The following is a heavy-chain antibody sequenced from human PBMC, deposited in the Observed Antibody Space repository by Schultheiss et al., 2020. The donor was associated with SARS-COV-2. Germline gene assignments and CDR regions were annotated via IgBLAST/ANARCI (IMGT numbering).Heavy chain of an antibody. J-gene: IGHJ5*02. D-gene: IGHD1-26*01. CDR2: ISGSGGST. CDR1: GFTFDDYA. V-gene: IGHV3-23*01. CDR3: ARPLTGGQFKSHTWFDP. Sequence: GGSLRLSCAASGFTFDDYAMHWVRQAPGKGLEWVSAISGSGGSTYYADSLRGRFIISRDNAKNTVYLQMHSLRAEDTAIYYCARPLTGGQFKSHTWFDPWGQGTLVTVSS.